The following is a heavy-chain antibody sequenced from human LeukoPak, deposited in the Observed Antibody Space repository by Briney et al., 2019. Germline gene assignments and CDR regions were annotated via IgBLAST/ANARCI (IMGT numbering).Heavy chain of an antibody. CDR1: GFTFNRNA. D-gene: IGHD6-19*01. CDR3: VRRGDASSGWGDHDY. J-gene: IGHJ4*02. CDR2: IGGSGDKT. V-gene: IGHV3-23*01. Sequence: PGGSLRLSCAASGFTFNRNAISWVRQAAGRGREWVSTIGGSGDKTFYADSVKGRFAIARDNSKNMLHLQMSSLTGEDTALYYCVRRGDASSGWGDHDYWGQGALVTVSS.